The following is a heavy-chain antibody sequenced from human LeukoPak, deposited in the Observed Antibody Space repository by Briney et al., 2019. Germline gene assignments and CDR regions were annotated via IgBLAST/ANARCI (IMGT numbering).Heavy chain of an antibody. J-gene: IGHJ5*02. CDR3: ARVALGYCSSTSCYAGGVRWFDP. Sequence: SETLSLTCTVSGGSISSYYWSWIRQPPGKGLEWIGYIYYSGSTNYNPSLKSRVTISVDTSKNQFSLKLSSVTAADTAVYYCARVALGYCSSTSCYAGGVRWFDPWGQGTLVTVSS. CDR1: GGSISSYY. CDR2: IYYSGST. V-gene: IGHV4-59*01. D-gene: IGHD2-2*01.